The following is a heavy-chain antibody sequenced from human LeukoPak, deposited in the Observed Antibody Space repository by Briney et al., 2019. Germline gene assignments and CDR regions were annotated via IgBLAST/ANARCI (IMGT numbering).Heavy chain of an antibody. J-gene: IGHJ4*02. Sequence: PGKSLRLSCAASGFTFSNYAMSWVRQAPGKGLEWVSDISGSGGSTYYTDSVKGRFTISRDNSNNTLYLQMNSLGADDTAVYYCAKSRSSSISCYNYWGQGTLVTVSS. D-gene: IGHD2-2*01. CDR2: ISGSGGST. V-gene: IGHV3-23*01. CDR1: GFTFSNYA. CDR3: AKSRSSSISCYNY.